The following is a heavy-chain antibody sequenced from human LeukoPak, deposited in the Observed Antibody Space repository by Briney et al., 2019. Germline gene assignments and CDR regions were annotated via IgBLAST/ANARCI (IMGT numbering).Heavy chain of an antibody. CDR3: AREDGSVAALDY. J-gene: IGHJ4*02. CDR1: GCTFTNYD. CDR2: MNPKSGNT. Sequence: PGASVKVSCKTSGCTFTNYDINWVRQATGQGLEWMGWMNPKSGNTGSAQRFQGRVTLTRDTSISTAYMELSSLRSEDTAVYYCAREDGSVAALDYWGQGTLVTVSS. V-gene: IGHV1-8*01. D-gene: IGHD2-15*01.